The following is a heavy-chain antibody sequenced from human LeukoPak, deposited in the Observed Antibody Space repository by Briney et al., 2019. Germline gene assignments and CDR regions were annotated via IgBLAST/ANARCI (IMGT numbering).Heavy chain of an antibody. CDR1: GGSISSGGYY. D-gene: IGHD3-22*01. CDR2: IYYSGST. Sequence: SETLSLTCTVSGGSISSGGYYWSWTRQHPGKGLEWIGYIYYSGSTCYNPSLKSRVTISVDTSKNQFSLKLSSVTAADTAVYYCARGSGYYDSSGYYSDYWGQGTLVTVSS. V-gene: IGHV4-31*03. J-gene: IGHJ4*02. CDR3: ARGSGYYDSSGYYSDY.